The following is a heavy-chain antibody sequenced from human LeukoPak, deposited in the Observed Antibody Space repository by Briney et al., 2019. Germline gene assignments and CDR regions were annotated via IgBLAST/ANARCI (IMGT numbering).Heavy chain of an antibody. D-gene: IGHD6-13*01. CDR1: KFSFSVYT. CDR3: AKEISSSSSWYGDDAFDI. J-gene: IGHJ3*02. CDR2: ISSYGSNK. V-gene: IGHV3-30-3*01. Sequence: GRSLRLSCAVSKFSFSVYTMHWVRQAPGKGLEWLALISSYGSNKYYAESVKGRFTISRDDSKNTVYLQMNSLRAEDTAVYYCAKEISSSSSWYGDDAFDIWGQGTMVIVSS.